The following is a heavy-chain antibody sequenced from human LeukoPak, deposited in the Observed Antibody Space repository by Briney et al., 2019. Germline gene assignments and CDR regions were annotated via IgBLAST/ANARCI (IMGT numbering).Heavy chain of an antibody. CDR2: IHYSGTT. V-gene: IGHV4-59*03. D-gene: IGHD6-19*01. Sequence: SETLSLTCTVPGGSINGYYWSWIRQPPGEGLEWIGYIHYSGTTEYNPSLKSRVTISIDTSKNQFSLKLTSVTAADTAVYYCVGGGQWLAFDYWGQGTLVTDSS. J-gene: IGHJ4*02. CDR1: GGSINGYY. CDR3: VGGGQWLAFDY.